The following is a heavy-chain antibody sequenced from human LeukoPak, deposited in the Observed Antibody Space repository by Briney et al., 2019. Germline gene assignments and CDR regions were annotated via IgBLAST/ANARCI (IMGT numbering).Heavy chain of an antibody. CDR2: ISGSGSEI. J-gene: IGHJ4*02. CDR1: GFTFSSYS. D-gene: IGHD3-9*01. V-gene: IGHV3-21*06. CDR3: VRGGEEPTFKFEK. Sequence: GGSLRLSCAASGFTFSSYSMNWVRQGPGKELEWVSFISGSGSEIYYADSVKGRFTISRDNAKNSLYLQMNIPRIEDTAVYYCVRGGEEPTFKFEKWGQGTLVTVSS.